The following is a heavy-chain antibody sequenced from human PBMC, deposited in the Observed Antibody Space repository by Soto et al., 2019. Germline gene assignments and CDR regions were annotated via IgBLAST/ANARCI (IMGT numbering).Heavy chain of an antibody. CDR3: AREAASDPSFYYHYMDV. CDR2: MNPDSGNT. V-gene: IGHV1-8*01. D-gene: IGHD6-25*01. Sequence: QEQLVQSGAEVKKPGAPVKVSCKASGYTFSNYNINWVRQASGQGLEWMGWMNPDSGNTGYAEKFQGRVTMTRNRSISTAYMELSGLRSEDPAVYYCAREAASDPSFYYHYMDVWGKGTTVTVSS. CDR1: GYTFSNYN. J-gene: IGHJ6*03.